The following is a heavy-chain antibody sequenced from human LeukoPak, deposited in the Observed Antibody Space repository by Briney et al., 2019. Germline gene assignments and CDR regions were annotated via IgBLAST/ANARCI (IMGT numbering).Heavy chain of an antibody. CDR2: ISAYNGNT. J-gene: IGHJ5*02. Sequence: VASVKVSCXASGYTFTSYGISWVRQAPGQGLEWMGCISAYNGNTNYAQKLQDRVTMTTDTSTSTAYMELRSLRSDDTAVYYCARDMAAVAGPYNWFDPWGQGTLVTVSS. D-gene: IGHD6-19*01. CDR3: ARDMAAVAGPYNWFDP. CDR1: GYTFTSYG. V-gene: IGHV1-18*01.